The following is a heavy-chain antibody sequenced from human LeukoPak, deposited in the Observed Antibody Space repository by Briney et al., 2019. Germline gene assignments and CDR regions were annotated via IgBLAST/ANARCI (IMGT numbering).Heavy chain of an antibody. Sequence: SVKVSCKASGYTFTSHYIHWVRQAPGQGLEWMEGIIPIFGTANYAQKFQGRVTITADESTSTAYMELSSLRSEDTAVYYCARGTGHYDILTGPSYYYYGMDVWGQGTTVTVSS. J-gene: IGHJ6*02. CDR3: ARGTGHYDILTGPSYYYYGMDV. CDR2: IIPIFGTA. CDR1: GYTFTSHY. D-gene: IGHD3-9*01. V-gene: IGHV1-69*13.